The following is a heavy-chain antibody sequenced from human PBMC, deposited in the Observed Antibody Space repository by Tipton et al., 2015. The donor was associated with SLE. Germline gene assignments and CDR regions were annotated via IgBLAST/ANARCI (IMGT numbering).Heavy chain of an antibody. D-gene: IGHD6-19*01. CDR2: ISAGSNT. CDR1: GFIFRSYA. CDR3: ARERRAGYWYFDL. Sequence: SLRLSCAASGFIFRSYAMSWVRQAPGKGLEWVSAISAGSNTYFADSVKGRFTISRDNSKNTLCLQMNSLRAEDTAVYYCARERRAGYWYFDLWGRGTLVTVSS. J-gene: IGHJ2*01. V-gene: IGHV3-23*01.